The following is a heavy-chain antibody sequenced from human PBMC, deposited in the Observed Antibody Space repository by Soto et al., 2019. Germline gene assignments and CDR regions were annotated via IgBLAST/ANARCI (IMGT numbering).Heavy chain of an antibody. Sequence: QVQLVQSGGEVKKPGASVPVSCKASGYTFINYHITWVRQAPGQGLEWMAWINTYNGMTDYAQRFQGRVTMTRDTSTSTAYMELRNLGSDDTAVYFCAKSPRGEMATDWGQGTLVTVSA. V-gene: IGHV1-18*01. CDR1: GYTFINYH. CDR3: AKSPRGEMATD. CDR2: INTYNGMT. J-gene: IGHJ4*02. D-gene: IGHD5-12*01.